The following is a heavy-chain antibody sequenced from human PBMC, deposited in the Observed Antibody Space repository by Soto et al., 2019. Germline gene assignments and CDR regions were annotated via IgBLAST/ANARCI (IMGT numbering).Heavy chain of an antibody. D-gene: IGHD6-6*01. V-gene: IGHV3-30*18. Sequence: GGSLRLSCAASGFTFSSYGMHWVRQAPGKGLEWVAVISYDGSNKYYADPVKGRFTISRDNSKNTLYLQMNSLRAEDTAVYYCAKAVSSSSYYYYGMDVWGQGTTVTVSS. CDR2: ISYDGSNK. CDR1: GFTFSSYG. CDR3: AKAVSSSSYYYYGMDV. J-gene: IGHJ6*02.